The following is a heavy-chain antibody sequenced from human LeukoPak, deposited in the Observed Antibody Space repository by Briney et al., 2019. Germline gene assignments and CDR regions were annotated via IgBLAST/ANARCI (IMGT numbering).Heavy chain of an antibody. J-gene: IGHJ5*02. D-gene: IGHD2-2*01. Sequence: GASVKVSCKASGYSFTSYGITWVRGAPGQGPEWMGWISGSTGNTHYAQNVQGRVTMTTDTATSTAYMELRSLGSDDTAVYYCARVGRDCSSINCYWEDWFDPWGQGTLVIVSS. CDR1: GYSFTSYG. V-gene: IGHV1-18*01. CDR2: ISGSTGNT. CDR3: ARVGRDCSSINCYWEDWFDP.